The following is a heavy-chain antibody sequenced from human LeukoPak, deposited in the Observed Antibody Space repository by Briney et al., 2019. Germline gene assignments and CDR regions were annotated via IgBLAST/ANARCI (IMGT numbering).Heavy chain of an antibody. D-gene: IGHD3-22*01. V-gene: IGHV3-23*01. J-gene: IGHJ4*02. Sequence: PGGSLRPSCAASGFTFSSYAMSWVRQAPGKGLEWVSAISGSGGSTYYADSVKGRFTISRDNSKNTLYLQMNSLRAEDTAVYYCATPLTYYYDSSGYPFDYWGQGTLVTVSS. CDR3: ATPLTYYYDSSGYPFDY. CDR2: ISGSGGST. CDR1: GFTFSSYA.